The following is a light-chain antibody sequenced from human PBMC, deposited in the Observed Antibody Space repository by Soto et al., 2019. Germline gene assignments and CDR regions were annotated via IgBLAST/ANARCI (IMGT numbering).Light chain of an antibody. CDR3: QQYNIWPPIT. Sequence: EIVMTQSPGTLSVSPGERATLSCRASQSVSSNVAWYQQKPGQAPRLLIYGASTRATGIPARFSGSGSGTEFTLTISSLQSEDSAVYYCQQYNIWPPITFGQGTRLEIK. J-gene: IGKJ5*01. CDR2: GAS. V-gene: IGKV3-15*01. CDR1: QSVSSN.